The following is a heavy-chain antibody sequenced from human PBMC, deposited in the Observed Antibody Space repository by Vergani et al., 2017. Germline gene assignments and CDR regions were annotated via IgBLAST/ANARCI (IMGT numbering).Heavy chain of an antibody. Sequence: QVQLQESGPGLVKPSGTLSLTCAVSGGSISSSNWWSWVRQPPGKGLEWIGRIYTSGSTNYNPSLKSRVTISVDTSKNQFSLKLSSVTAADTAVYYCARGGCSGGSCQNYYMDVWGKGTTVTVSS. CDR2: IYTSGST. J-gene: IGHJ6*03. D-gene: IGHD2-15*01. CDR1: GGSISSSNW. CDR3: ARGGCSGGSCQNYYMDV. V-gene: IGHV4-4*02.